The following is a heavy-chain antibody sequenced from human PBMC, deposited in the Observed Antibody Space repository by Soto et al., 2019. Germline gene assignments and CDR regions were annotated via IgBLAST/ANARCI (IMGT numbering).Heavy chain of an antibody. CDR2: ISGSDGST. CDR3: AKGPGMYSDFDC. V-gene: IGHV3-23*01. J-gene: IGHJ4*02. D-gene: IGHD2-8*01. CDR1: GFTFSSYA. Sequence: DVQMLESGGGLVQPGGSLRLSCAASGFTFSSYAMSWVRQAPGKGLEWVSAISGSDGSTFYADSVKGRFTISRDDSNNTLYLQMNSLRAEDTAVYYCAKGPGMYSDFDCWGQGTLVTVSS.